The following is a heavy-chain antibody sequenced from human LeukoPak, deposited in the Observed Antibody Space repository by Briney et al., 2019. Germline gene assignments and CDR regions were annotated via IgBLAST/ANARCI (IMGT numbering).Heavy chain of an antibody. Sequence: SETLSLTCAVSGGSFSGYHWSWIRQSPDKGLEYIGEVTHSGSTDYNPSLKSRVIISVDTSKKEFSLRLKSVTAADTAVYYCARGVNYYGSGSFMYYYYYMDVWGKGTTVTVSS. CDR2: VTHSGST. V-gene: IGHV4-34*01. CDR1: GGSFSGYH. D-gene: IGHD3-10*01. CDR3: ARGVNYYGSGSFMYYYYYMDV. J-gene: IGHJ6*03.